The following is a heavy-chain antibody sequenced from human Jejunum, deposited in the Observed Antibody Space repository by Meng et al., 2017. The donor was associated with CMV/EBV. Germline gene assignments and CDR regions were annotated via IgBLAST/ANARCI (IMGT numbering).Heavy chain of an antibody. CDR3: TRQLDY. D-gene: IGHD1-1*01. J-gene: IGHJ4*02. Sequence: LKISCAASGFAFSDYWMDWVRQIPGTGLELVANIKYDGREKYFVDSVEGRFTISRDNSRNTLYLHMNSLRAEDTAVYYCTRQLDYWGQGTLVTVSS. V-gene: IGHV3-7*01. CDR1: GFAFSDYW. CDR2: IKYDGREK.